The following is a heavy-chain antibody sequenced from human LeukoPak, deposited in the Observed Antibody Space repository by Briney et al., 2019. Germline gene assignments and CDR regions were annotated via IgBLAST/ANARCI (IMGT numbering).Heavy chain of an antibody. J-gene: IGHJ4*02. CDR1: GFTFSSYS. CDR2: ISSSSSYI. CDR3: ARVFSSGWTVDY. V-gene: IGHV3-21*01. D-gene: IGHD6-19*01. Sequence: GGSLRLSCAASGFTFSSYSMNWVRQAPGKGLEWVSSISSSSSYIYYADSVKGRFTIPRDNAKNSLYLQMNSLRAEDTAVYYCARVFSSGWTVDYWGQGTLVTVSS.